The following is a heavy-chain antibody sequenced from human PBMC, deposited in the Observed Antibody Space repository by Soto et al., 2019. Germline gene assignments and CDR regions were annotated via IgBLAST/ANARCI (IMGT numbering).Heavy chain of an antibody. CDR3: ASGRNFYDSSRYYSANFDY. D-gene: IGHD3-22*01. V-gene: IGHV4-39*01. Sequence: PSETLSLTCTVSGGSISSSSYYWGWIRQPPGKGLEWIGSIYYSGSTYYNPSLKSRVTISVDTSKNQFSLKLSSVTAADTAVYYCASGRNFYDSSRYYSANFDYSGQGTLVTVSS. CDR1: GGSISSSSYY. CDR2: IYYSGST. J-gene: IGHJ4*02.